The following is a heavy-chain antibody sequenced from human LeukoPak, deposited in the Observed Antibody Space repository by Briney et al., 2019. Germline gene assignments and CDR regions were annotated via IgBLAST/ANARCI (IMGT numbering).Heavy chain of an antibody. Sequence: GGSLRLSCAASRFTFSKYGMSWVRQAPGKGLEWISAIGDSGGRTNYADSVKGRFIISRDNSENTVYLQMNSLRAEDTALYYCARDGGLSYFSYVGVWGIGTTVTVSS. J-gene: IGHJ6*03. CDR3: ARDGGLSYFSYVGV. CDR1: RFTFSKYG. D-gene: IGHD3-16*02. CDR2: IGDSGGRT. V-gene: IGHV3-23*01.